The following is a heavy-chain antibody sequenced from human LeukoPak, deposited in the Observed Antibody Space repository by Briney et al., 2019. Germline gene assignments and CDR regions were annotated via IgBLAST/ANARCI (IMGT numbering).Heavy chain of an antibody. Sequence: SETPSLTCTVSGGSISSGGYYWTWIRQHPGKGLEWIGYIYYSGSTYYNPSLKSRLAISVDTSKNQFSLGLNSVTAADTAVYYCATSLGYAFDIWGQGTVVTVSS. J-gene: IGHJ3*02. CDR2: IYYSGST. CDR3: ATSLGYAFDI. V-gene: IGHV4-31*03. CDR1: GGSISSGGYY.